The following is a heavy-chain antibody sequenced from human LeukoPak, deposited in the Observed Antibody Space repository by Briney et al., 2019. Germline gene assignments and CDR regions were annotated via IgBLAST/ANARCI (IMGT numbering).Heavy chain of an antibody. CDR2: ISYDGSNK. CDR1: GFTFSSYA. D-gene: IGHD2-2*02. Sequence: GGSLSLFCAASGFTFSSYAMHWVRQARGKGREGVAVISYDGSNKYYADSVKSRFTISRDNSKNTLYLQMNSLRAEDTAVYYCARAFGWVPADIEGWFDPWGQGTLVTVSS. CDR3: ARAFGWVPADIEGWFDP. V-gene: IGHV3-30-3*01. J-gene: IGHJ5*02.